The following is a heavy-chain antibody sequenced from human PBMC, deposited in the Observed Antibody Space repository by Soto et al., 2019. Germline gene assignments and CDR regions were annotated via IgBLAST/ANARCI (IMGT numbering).Heavy chain of an antibody. CDR1: GYSFTSYW. J-gene: IGHJ6*02. CDR2: IYPGDSNT. V-gene: IGHV5-51*01. Sequence: PGESLTISCKASGYSFTSYWIAWVRQMPGKGLEWMGIIYPGDSNTRYSPSFQGQVTISADTSISTAYLQWTSLKASDTAMYYCARSRRGAYSSGWYSPSGYYNYGIDVWGQGTKVTVSS. CDR3: ARSRRGAYSSGWYSPSGYYNYGIDV. D-gene: IGHD6-19*01.